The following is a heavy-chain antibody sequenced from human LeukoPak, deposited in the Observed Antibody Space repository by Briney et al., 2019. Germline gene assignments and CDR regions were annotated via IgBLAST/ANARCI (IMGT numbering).Heavy chain of an antibody. V-gene: IGHV3-23*01. J-gene: IGHJ4*02. Sequence: GGSLRLSCAASGLTLRNFAMSWVRQAPGKGLEWVSSISISGDNTHYADSVKGRFTISRDNSKDTLYLQMNSLRAEDTAVYYCAREVRPNDYWGQGTLVTVSS. CDR1: GLTLRNFA. D-gene: IGHD6-25*01. CDR3: AREVRPNDY. CDR2: ISISGDNT.